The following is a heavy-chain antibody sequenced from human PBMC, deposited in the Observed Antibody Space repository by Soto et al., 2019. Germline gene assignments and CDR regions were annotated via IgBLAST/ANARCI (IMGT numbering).Heavy chain of an antibody. CDR3: ARVAVEIATIHVFDY. V-gene: IGHV3-30-3*01. D-gene: IGHD2-21*01. J-gene: IGHJ4*02. CDR2: ISYDGSNK. CDR1: GFTFSSYA. Sequence: QVQLVESGGGVVQPGRSLRLSCAASGFTFSSYAMHWVRQAPGKGLEWVAVISYDGSNKYYADSVKGRFTISRDNSKNTLYLQMNILRAEDTAVYYCARVAVEIATIHVFDYWGQGTLVTVSS.